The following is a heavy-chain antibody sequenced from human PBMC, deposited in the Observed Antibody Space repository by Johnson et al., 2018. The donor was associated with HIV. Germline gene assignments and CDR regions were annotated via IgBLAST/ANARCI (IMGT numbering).Heavy chain of an antibody. CDR1: GFTVSSNY. V-gene: IGHV3-66*01. CDR2: IYSGGST. J-gene: IGHJ3*01. Sequence: VQLVESGGGVVQPGRSLRLSCAASGFTVSSNYMSWVRQAPGKGLEWVSVIYSGGSTYYADSVKGRFTISRDNSKNTLYLQINSLRAEDTAVYYCAREDLYGAGPDAFDLWGQGTMVTVSS. D-gene: IGHD4-17*01. CDR3: AREDLYGAGPDAFDL.